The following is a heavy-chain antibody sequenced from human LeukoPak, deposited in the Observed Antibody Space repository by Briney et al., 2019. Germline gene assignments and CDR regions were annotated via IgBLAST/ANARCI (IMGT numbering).Heavy chain of an antibody. CDR3: AREKWELLPIFDY. V-gene: IGHV4-59*11. D-gene: IGHD1-26*01. Sequence: PSETLSLTCSVSGASLRNPHWRWIRGPPGEGLGGIGYIYYTGSTSYTPSLKSRVTISVDTSKNQFSLKLISVTAADTAVYYCAREKWELLPIFDYWGRGILVTVSP. J-gene: IGHJ4*02. CDR1: GASLRNPH. CDR2: IYYTGST.